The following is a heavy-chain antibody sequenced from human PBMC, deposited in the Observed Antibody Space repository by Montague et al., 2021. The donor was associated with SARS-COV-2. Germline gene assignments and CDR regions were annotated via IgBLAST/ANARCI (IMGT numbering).Heavy chain of an antibody. Sequence: SETLSLTCSVSGGSLSSFYWSWIRQPPGKGLEYIGYIHYSGSTNFSPSLNSRVSISLDTSRNQFSLNLRSVTTADTAVYYCARVPELEVFSVYYYVLDVWGQGTRVPVS. D-gene: IGHD5/OR15-5a*01. CDR1: GGSLSSFY. CDR3: ARVPELEVFSVYYYVLDV. V-gene: IGHV4-59*01. J-gene: IGHJ6*02. CDR2: IHYSGST.